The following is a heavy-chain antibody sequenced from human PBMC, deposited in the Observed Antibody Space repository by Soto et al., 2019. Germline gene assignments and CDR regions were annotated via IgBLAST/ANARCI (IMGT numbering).Heavy chain of an antibody. J-gene: IGHJ4*02. CDR1: GFVFTNYG. CDR3: ARDVAMPSGLGLGY. CDR2: ISNDGSKK. Sequence: PGGSLRLSCAASGFVFTNYGMHWVRQVPGKGLEWVAFISNDGSKKYYADSVKGRFTISRDNSENTVYLQMTSLRPDDTAVFYCARDVAMPSGLGLGYWGQGTLVTVSS. V-gene: IGHV3-30*03. D-gene: IGHD6-19*01.